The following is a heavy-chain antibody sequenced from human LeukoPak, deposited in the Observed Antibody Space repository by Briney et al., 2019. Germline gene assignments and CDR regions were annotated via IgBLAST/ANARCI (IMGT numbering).Heavy chain of an antibody. J-gene: IGHJ4*02. CDR1: GGSFSGYY. V-gene: IGHV4-34*01. D-gene: IGHD3-22*01. Sequence: SETLSLTCAVYGGSFSGYYWSWIRQAPGKELEWIGEINHSGSTNYNPSLKSRVTISVDTSKNQFSLKLSSVTAADTAVYYCARHKYDSSGYYYDDDYWGQGTLVTVSS. CDR3: ARHKYDSSGYYYDDDY. CDR2: INHSGST.